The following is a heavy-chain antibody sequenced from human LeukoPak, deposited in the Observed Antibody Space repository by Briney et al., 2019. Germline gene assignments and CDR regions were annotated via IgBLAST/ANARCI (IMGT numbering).Heavy chain of an antibody. CDR2: ISAYNGNT. Sequence: ASAKVSCKASGYTFTSYGISWVRQAPGQGLEWMGWISAYNGNTNYAQKLQGRVTMTTDTSTSTAYMELRSLRSDDTAVYYCASYSSDLYYYYYGMDVWGQGTTVTVSS. D-gene: IGHD3-22*01. V-gene: IGHV1-18*01. J-gene: IGHJ6*02. CDR1: GYTFTSYG. CDR3: ASYSSDLYYYYYGMDV.